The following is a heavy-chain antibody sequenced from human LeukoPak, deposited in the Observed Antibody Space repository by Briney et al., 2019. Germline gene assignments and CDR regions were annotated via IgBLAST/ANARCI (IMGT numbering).Heavy chain of an antibody. CDR1: GGSISSGGYY. V-gene: IGHV4-30-2*01. Sequence: SETLSLTCTVSGGSISSGGYYWSWIRQPPGKGLEWIGYIYHSGSTYYNPSLKSRVTISVDRSKNQFSLKLSSVTAADTAVYYCARGTGGSDAFDIWGQGTMVTVSS. D-gene: IGHD3/OR15-3a*01. CDR2: IYHSGST. J-gene: IGHJ3*02. CDR3: ARGTGGSDAFDI.